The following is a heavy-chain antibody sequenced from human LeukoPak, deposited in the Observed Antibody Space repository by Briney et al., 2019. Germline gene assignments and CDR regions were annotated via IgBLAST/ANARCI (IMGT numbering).Heavy chain of an antibody. V-gene: IGHV1-8*02. CDR2: MNPNSGDT. Sequence: ASVKVSCKASGSTFSSYDINWVRQATAQGLEWMGRMNPNSGDTGYTPRFQGRVTMTRDTSISTAYMELSSLRSEDTAVYYCARGLYGTGSHFDFWGQGTLVTVSS. J-gene: IGHJ4*02. CDR1: GSTFSSYD. D-gene: IGHD3-10*01. CDR3: ARGLYGTGSHFDF.